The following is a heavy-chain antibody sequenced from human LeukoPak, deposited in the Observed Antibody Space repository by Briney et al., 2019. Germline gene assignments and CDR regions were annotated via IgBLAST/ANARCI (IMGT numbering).Heavy chain of an antibody. Sequence: PSETLSLTCTVSGVSISTYYWTWIRQPPGKGLEWIGYVHYSGSTNYNPSLKSRVSISMDTSKSQFSLNVSSVTASDTAVYYCARQRGGGGYSGYDFDSWGQGTLVTVSA. J-gene: IGHJ4*02. D-gene: IGHD5-12*01. V-gene: IGHV4-59*08. CDR1: GVSISTYY. CDR3: ARQRGGGGYSGYDFDS. CDR2: VHYSGST.